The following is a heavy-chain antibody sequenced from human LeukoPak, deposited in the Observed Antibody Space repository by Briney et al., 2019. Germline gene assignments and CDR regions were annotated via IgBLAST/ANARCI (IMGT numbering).Heavy chain of an antibody. V-gene: IGHV4-39*01. J-gene: IGHJ3*02. D-gene: IGHD3-10*01. Sequence: SETLSLTCTVSGGSISSSSYYWGWVRQPPGKGLEWIGSIYYSGSTYYNPSLKSRVTISVDTSKNQFSLKLSSVTAADTAVYYCARHIGRSGFRVGAFDIWGQGTMVTVSS. CDR2: IYYSGST. CDR3: ARHIGRSGFRVGAFDI. CDR1: GGSISSSSYY.